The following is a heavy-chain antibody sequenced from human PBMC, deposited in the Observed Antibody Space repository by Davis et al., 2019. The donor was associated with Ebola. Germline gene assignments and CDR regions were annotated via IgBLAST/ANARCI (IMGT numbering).Heavy chain of an antibody. CDR1: GFTLSGYT. Sequence: PGGSLRLSCATSGFTLSGYTMNWVRQAPGKGLEWVSSITSSNTIHYADSVKGRFTISRDSAKNSLVLQMDSLRAEDTAVYYCAVGQSPDHWGQGTLVTVSS. CDR3: AVGQSPDH. J-gene: IGHJ5*02. CDR2: ITSSNTI. V-gene: IGHV3-69-1*01.